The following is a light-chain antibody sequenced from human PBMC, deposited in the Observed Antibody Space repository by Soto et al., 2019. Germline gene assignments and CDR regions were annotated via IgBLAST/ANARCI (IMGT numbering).Light chain of an antibody. J-gene: IGKJ1*01. V-gene: IGKV3-15*01. CDR2: GAS. Sequence: EVVMTQSPATLSMSPGERATLSCRASQSVSSNLAWYQQKPGQAPRLLTYGASTRATGIPARFSGSGSGTEFTLTISSLRSEDCAVYYCQQYNNWPQTFGQGTKVDIK. CDR3: QQYNNWPQT. CDR1: QSVSSN.